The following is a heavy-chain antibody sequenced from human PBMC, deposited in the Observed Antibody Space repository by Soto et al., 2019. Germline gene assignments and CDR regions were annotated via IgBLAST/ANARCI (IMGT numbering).Heavy chain of an antibody. CDR3: ARFEYRSTDPLGYAFEI. J-gene: IGHJ3*02. Sequence: QVQLVQSGAEVKKPGASVKVSCQASGYILRSHGVSWMRQAPGQGLEWMGWISPYNGNTNYAQNLQGRVTMTTDTSTSTAYMELRSLRSDDTAVYYCARFEYRSTDPLGYAFEIWGQGTMVTVSS. CDR2: ISPYNGNT. V-gene: IGHV1-18*01. CDR1: GYILRSHG. D-gene: IGHD6-6*01.